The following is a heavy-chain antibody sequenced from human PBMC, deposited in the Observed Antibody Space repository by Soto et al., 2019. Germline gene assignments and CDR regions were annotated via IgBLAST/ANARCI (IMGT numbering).Heavy chain of an antibody. CDR3: ARDLTGRFDY. CDR1: GYTFTSYA. Sequence: ASVKVSFKASGYTFTSYAMHWLRQAPGQRLEWMGWINAGNGNTKYSQEFQGRVTITRDTSASTAYMELSSLGSEDTAVYYCARDLTGRFDYWGQGTLVTVSS. J-gene: IGHJ4*02. CDR2: INAGNGNT. D-gene: IGHD7-27*01. V-gene: IGHV1-3*01.